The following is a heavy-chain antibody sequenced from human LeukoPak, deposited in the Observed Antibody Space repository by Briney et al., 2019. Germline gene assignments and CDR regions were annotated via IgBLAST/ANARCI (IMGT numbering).Heavy chain of an antibody. CDR3: GRDPNGDYVGAFEF. D-gene: IGHD3-16*01. J-gene: IGHJ3*01. Sequence: GGSLRLSCVGSGFTFSRYGLIWVRQAPGKGLEWVSGIHGNGETTYYEDSVKGRFTISRDNSKSTLYLQMNSLRVEDTAEYFCGRDPNGDYVGAFEFWGQGTKVAVSS. CDR1: GFTFSRYG. CDR2: IHGNGETT. V-gene: IGHV3-23*01.